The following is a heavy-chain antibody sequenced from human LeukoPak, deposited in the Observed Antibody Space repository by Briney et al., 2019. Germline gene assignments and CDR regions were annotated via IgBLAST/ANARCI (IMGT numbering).Heavy chain of an antibody. V-gene: IGHV3-23*01. Sequence: GGSLRLSCAVSGITLSNYGMSWVRQAPEKGLEWVAGISDSGGRTNYADSVKGRFTISRDNPKNTLYLQMNSLRAGDTAVYFCAKRGVVIRVILVGFHKEAYYFDSWGQGALVTVSS. CDR2: ISDSGGRT. CDR1: GITLSNYG. J-gene: IGHJ4*02. D-gene: IGHD3-22*01. CDR3: AKRGVVIRVILVGFHKEAYYFDS.